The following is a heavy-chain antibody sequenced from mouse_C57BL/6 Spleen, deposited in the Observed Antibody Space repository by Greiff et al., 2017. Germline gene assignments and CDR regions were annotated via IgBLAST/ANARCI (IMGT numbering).Heavy chain of an antibody. V-gene: IGHV1-72*01. Sequence: QVQLQQSGAELVKPGASVKLSCKASGYTFTSYWMHWVKQRPGRGLEWIRRIDPNSGGTKYNEKFKSKATLTVDKPSSTAYMQLSSLTSEDSAVYYCARSDYDSLAYWGQGTLVTVSA. J-gene: IGHJ3*01. CDR2: IDPNSGGT. CDR1: GYTFTSYW. D-gene: IGHD2-4*01. CDR3: ARSDYDSLAY.